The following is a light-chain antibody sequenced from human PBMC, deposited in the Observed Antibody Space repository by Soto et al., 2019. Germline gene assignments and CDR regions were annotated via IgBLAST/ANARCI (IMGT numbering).Light chain of an antibody. V-gene: IGLV1-44*01. J-gene: IGLJ3*02. CDR3: AAWDDSLSGV. CDR2: STN. Sequence: QSVLTQPPSVSGTPGQRVTISCSGSSSNIGANSVNWYQQFPGAAPKLLIYSTNHRPSGVPDRFSASKSGTSASLAISGLQSEDEADYYCAAWDDSLSGVFGGGTKVTVL. CDR1: SSNIGANS.